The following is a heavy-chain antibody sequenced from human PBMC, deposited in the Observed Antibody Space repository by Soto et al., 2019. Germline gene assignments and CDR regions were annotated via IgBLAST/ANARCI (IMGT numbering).Heavy chain of an antibody. CDR1: GGTFSSYA. D-gene: IGHD3-22*01. Sequence: SVKVSCEASGGTFSSYAISWVRPAPGQGLEWMGGIIPIFGTANYAQKFQGRVTITADESTSTAYMELSSLRSEDTAVYYCARDPGYYDSSGYLWGEGTLITVSS. CDR2: IIPIFGTA. J-gene: IGHJ4*02. V-gene: IGHV1-69*13. CDR3: ARDPGYYDSSGYL.